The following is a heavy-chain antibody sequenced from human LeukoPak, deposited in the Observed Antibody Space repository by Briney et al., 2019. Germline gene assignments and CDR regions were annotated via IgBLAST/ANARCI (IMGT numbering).Heavy chain of an antibody. CDR1: GGSISRSSYY. CDR2: IYYGGST. Sequence: PSGTLSLTCAVSGGSISRSSYYWGWIRQTPGKGPEWIGSIYYGGSTYYNPSLKSRVTISVDTSKNQFSLKLSSVTAADTAVYYCARLGLGSSRDYWGQGTLVTVSS. D-gene: IGHD6-6*01. V-gene: IGHV4-39*01. J-gene: IGHJ4*02. CDR3: ARLGLGSSRDY.